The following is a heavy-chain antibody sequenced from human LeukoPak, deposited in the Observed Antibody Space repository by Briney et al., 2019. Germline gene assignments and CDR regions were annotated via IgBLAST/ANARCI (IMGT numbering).Heavy chain of an antibody. Sequence: ASVKVSCRVSGFTLSELSMHWVRQAPGKGLEWVGGFNPKNGETVYAETFRDRVILTDDRSSNTAYMDLSTLGADDTAVYYCATGVYCATTTRPGYGNYYYFMDVWGEGTTVTV. J-gene: IGHJ6*03. V-gene: IGHV1-24*01. CDR1: GFTLSELS. D-gene: IGHD2-21*01. CDR3: ATGVYCATTTRPGYGNYYYFMDV. CDR2: FNPKNGET.